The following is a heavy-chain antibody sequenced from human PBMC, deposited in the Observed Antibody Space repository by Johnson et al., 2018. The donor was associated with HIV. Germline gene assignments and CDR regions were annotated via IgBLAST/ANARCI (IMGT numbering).Heavy chain of an antibody. Sequence: VPLLESAGGVVRPGGSLILSCAASGFTFDDYGMRWVRQAPGKGLEWVSVIYSGGSTYYADSVKVRFPIPRDNAKNSLYLQMNSLRAEDTAVYYCARYGYRPDDAFDIWGQGTMVTVSS. CDR1: GFTFDDYG. CDR2: IYSGGST. V-gene: IGHV3-20*04. D-gene: IGHD5-24*01. J-gene: IGHJ3*02. CDR3: ARYGYRPDDAFDI.